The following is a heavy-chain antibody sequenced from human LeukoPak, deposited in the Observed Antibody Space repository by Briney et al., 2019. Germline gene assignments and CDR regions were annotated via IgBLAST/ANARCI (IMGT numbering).Heavy chain of an antibody. CDR2: INPNSGGT. V-gene: IGHV1-2*02. CDR1: GYTFTGYY. D-gene: IGHD6-6*01. Sequence: GASVKVSCKASGYTFTGYYMHWVRQAPGQGLESMGWINPNSGGTNYAQKFQGRVTMTRDTSISTAYMELSRLRSDDTAVYYCARDGDSSSLGYFDYWGQGTLVTVSS. CDR3: ARDGDSSSLGYFDY. J-gene: IGHJ4*02.